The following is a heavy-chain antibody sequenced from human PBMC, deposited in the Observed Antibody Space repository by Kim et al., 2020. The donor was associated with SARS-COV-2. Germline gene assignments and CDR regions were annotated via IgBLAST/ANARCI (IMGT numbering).Heavy chain of an antibody. V-gene: IGHV4-59*01. CDR1: GGSISSYY. D-gene: IGHD2-21*02. CDR3: ARLNVVVTAILDYYYYYGMDV. CDR2: IYYSGST. Sequence: SETLSLTCTVSGGSISSYYWSWIRQPPGKGLEWIGYIYYSGSTNYNPSLKSRVTISVDTSKNQFSLKLSSVTAADTAVYYCARLNVVVTAILDYYYYYGMDVWGQGTTVTVSS. J-gene: IGHJ6*02.